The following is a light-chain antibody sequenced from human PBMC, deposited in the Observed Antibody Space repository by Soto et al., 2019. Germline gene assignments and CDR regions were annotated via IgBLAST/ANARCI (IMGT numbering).Light chain of an antibody. CDR1: ENVRTF. CDR3: QQYNNWPPWT. J-gene: IGKJ1*01. V-gene: IGKV3-11*01. CDR2: GAS. Sequence: EVVLTQSPATLSLSPGERATLSCRASENVRTFVDWYQQKPGQAPRLLMFGASNRATGIPARFSGSGSGTDFTLTISSLQSEDFAVYYCQQYNNWPPWTFGQGTKVEIK.